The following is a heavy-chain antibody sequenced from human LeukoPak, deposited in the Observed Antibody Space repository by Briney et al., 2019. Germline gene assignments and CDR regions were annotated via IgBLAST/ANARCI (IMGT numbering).Heavy chain of an antibody. CDR1: GGSISSSNW. CDR2: IYHSGST. V-gene: IGHV4-4*02. D-gene: IGHD6-13*01. Sequence: SETLSLTCAVSGGSISSSNWWSWVRQPPGKGLEWIGEIYHSGSTNYNPSLKSRVTISVDTSKNQFSLKLSSVTAADTAVYYCARHGPGASIAAAGKGFDYWGQGTLVTVSS. CDR3: ARHGPGASIAAAGKGFDY. J-gene: IGHJ4*02.